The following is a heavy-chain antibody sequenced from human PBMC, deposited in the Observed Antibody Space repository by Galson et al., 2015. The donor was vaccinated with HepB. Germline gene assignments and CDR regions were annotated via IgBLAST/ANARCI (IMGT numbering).Heavy chain of an antibody. CDR2: IINYSGNT. J-gene: IGHJ4*02. CDR3: VRGTMARFDY. Sequence: GISWVRVRQAPGQGLEWMGWIINYSGNTKYAEEFQGRVTMTTDTSTSTAYMELRGLRSEDTAVYYCVRGTMARFDYWGQGTLVTVS. D-gene: IGHD4/OR15-4a*01. CDR1: G. V-gene: IGHV1-18*01.